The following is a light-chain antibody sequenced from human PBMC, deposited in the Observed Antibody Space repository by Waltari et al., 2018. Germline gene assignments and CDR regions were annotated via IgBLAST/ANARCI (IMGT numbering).Light chain of an antibody. CDR1: QSVTRS. CDR2: GAS. J-gene: IGKJ1*01. Sequence: EIVLTQSPGTLSLSPGERATLSCRASQSVTRSLAWYQQKPGQAPRLLIYGASSRATGIPDRFSVGGSGTDFSLTSSRLEPEDFAMYYCQHYVSLPATFGQGTKVEIK. V-gene: IGKV3-20*01. CDR3: QHYVSLPAT.